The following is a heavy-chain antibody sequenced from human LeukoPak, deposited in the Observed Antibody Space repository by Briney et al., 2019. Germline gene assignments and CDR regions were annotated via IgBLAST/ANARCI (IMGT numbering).Heavy chain of an antibody. CDR1: GGSISSYY. V-gene: IGHV4-59*01. CDR3: ARGDYDYGDY. J-gene: IGHJ4*02. D-gene: IGHD4/OR15-4a*01. Sequence: KPSETLSLTCTVSGGSISSYYWSWIRQPPGKGLEWIGYIYYSGSTNYNPSLKSRVTISVDTSKNQFSLKLSSVTAADTAVYYCARGDYDYGDYWGQGTLVTVSS. CDR2: IYYSGST.